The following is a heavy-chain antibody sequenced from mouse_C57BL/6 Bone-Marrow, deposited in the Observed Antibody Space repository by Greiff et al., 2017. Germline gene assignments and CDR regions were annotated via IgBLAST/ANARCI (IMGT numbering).Heavy chain of an antibody. V-gene: IGHV14-4*01. CDR3: TTVGLTGPFAY. CDR2: IDPENGDT. J-gene: IGHJ3*01. D-gene: IGHD4-1*01. Sequence: SGAELVRPGASVKLSCTASGFNIKDDYMHWVKQRPEQGLEWIGWIDPENGDTEYASKFQGKATITADTSSNTAYLQLSSLTSEDTAVYYCTTVGLTGPFAYWGQGTLVTVSA. CDR1: GFNIKDDY.